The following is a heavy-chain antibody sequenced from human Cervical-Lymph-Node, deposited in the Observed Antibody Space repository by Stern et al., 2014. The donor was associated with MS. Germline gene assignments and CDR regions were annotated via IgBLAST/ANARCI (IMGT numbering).Heavy chain of an antibody. CDR1: GYSFTANW. D-gene: IGHD4-17*01. CDR3: ARDYGDYAFDY. V-gene: IGHV5-51*01. J-gene: IGHJ4*02. CDR2: IYPGDYDT. Sequence: VQLVQSGAEVKKPGESLKISCKGSGYSFTANWIAWVRQMPGKGLEWLGIIYPGDYDTRYSPSFQGQVTISADKSISTAYLHWSSLKASDTAMYYCARDYGDYAFDYWGQGTLVTVSS.